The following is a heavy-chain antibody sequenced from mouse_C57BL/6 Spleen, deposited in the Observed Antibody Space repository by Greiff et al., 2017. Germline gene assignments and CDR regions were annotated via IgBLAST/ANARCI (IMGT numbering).Heavy chain of an antibody. J-gene: IGHJ4*01. CDR2: ISSGGSYT. CDR3: ARQLVYYAMDY. Sequence: EVKLMESGGDLVKPGGSLKLSCAASGFTFSSYGMSWVRQTPDKRLEWVATISSGGSYTYYPDSVQGRFTISRDNAKNTLYLQMSSLKSEDTAMYYCARQLVYYAMDYWGQGTSVTVSS. CDR1: GFTFSSYG. V-gene: IGHV5-6*01.